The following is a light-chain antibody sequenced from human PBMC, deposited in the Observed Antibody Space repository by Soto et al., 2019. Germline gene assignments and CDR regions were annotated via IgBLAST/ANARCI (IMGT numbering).Light chain of an antibody. V-gene: IGLV2-14*03. CDR1: RSDIGGYNY. CDR2: DVT. J-gene: IGLJ2*01. CDR3: TSYTATSTLEV. Sequence: QSALTQPASVSGSPGQSITISCTGTRSDIGGYNYVSWYQQHPGKAPKLIIFDVTYRPSGVSNRFSGSKSGNTASLTISGLQAEDEADYYCTSYTATSTLEVFGGGTKLTVL.